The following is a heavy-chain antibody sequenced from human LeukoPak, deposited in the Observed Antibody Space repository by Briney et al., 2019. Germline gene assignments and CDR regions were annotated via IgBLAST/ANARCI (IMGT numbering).Heavy chain of an antibody. Sequence: GRSLRLSCAASGFTFSSYDMHWVRQATGKGLEWVSAIGTAGDTYYPGSVKGRFTISRENAKNSLYLQMNSLRAEDTAVYYCARGALNYDFWSGYKPVDYWGQGTLVTVSS. CDR3: ARGALNYDFWSGYKPVDY. J-gene: IGHJ4*02. CDR1: GFTFSSYD. CDR2: IGTAGDT. V-gene: IGHV3-13*01. D-gene: IGHD3-3*01.